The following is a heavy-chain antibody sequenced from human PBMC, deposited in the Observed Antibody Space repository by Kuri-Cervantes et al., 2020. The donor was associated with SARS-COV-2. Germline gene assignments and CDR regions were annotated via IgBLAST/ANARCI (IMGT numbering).Heavy chain of an antibody. CDR3: ARMGEPYYMDV. Sequence: GGSLRLSCAASGFTFSSYAMHWVRQAPGKGPEYVSAISSNGGSTYYANSVKGRFTISRDNSKNTLYLQMGSLRAEDMAVYYRARMGEPYYMDVWGKGTTVTVSS. CDR2: ISSNGGST. V-gene: IGHV3-64*01. D-gene: IGHD3-16*01. J-gene: IGHJ6*03. CDR1: GFTFSSYA.